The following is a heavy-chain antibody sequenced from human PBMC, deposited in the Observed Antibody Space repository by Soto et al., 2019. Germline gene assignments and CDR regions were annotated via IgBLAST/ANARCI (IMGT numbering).Heavy chain of an antibody. V-gene: IGHV3-21*01. Sequence: EVQLVESGGGLVKPGGSLTLSCAASGFTFSNYTMNWVRKAPGKGLEWVSSISRSSRNIYYADSVKGRFTISRENAKNALYLHMNSLRAGDTAVYYCARDLKVAGTNSFYYYGMDVWGQGTTVTVSS. CDR2: ISRSSRNI. J-gene: IGHJ6*02. CDR1: GFTFSNYT. CDR3: ARDLKVAGTNSFYYYGMDV. D-gene: IGHD6-19*01.